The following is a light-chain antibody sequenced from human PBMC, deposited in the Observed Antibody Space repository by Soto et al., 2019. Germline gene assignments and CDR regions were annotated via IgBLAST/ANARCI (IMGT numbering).Light chain of an antibody. CDR3: QQRSNWPLT. V-gene: IGKV3-11*01. Sequence: EIVLTQSPATLSLSPGERATLSCRASQSVSSYLAWYQQKPGQAPRLLIYDASNRATGIPARFSGSGSGTDFTLTIGSLEPEDFVVYYCQQRSNWPLTFGGGTKV. CDR2: DAS. J-gene: IGKJ4*01. CDR1: QSVSSY.